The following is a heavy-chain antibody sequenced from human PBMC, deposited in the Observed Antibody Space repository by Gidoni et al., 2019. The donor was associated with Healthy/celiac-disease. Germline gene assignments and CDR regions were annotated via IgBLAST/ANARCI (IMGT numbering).Heavy chain of an antibody. D-gene: IGHD1-26*01. CDR2: ISYDGSNK. CDR1: GFTFSSYA. CDR3: ARVYHWELHRDAFDI. Sequence: QVQLVESGGGVVQPGRSLRLSCAASGFTFSSYAMHWVRQAPGKGLEWVAVISYDGSNKYYADSVKGRFTISRDNSKNTLYLQMNSLRAEDTAVYYCARVYHWELHRDAFDIWGQGTMVTVSS. V-gene: IGHV3-30-3*01. J-gene: IGHJ3*02.